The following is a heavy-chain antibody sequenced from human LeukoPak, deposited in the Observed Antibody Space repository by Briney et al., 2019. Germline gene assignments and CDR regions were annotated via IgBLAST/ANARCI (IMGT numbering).Heavy chain of an antibody. Sequence: QTGGSLRLSCAASGFTFSSYGMSWVRQAPGEGLEWVSAISGSGGSTYYADSVKGRFTISRDNSKNTLYLQMNSLRAEDTAVYYCARRSGIAVAGAFDYWGQGTLVTVSS. CDR1: GFTFSSYG. CDR2: ISGSGGST. V-gene: IGHV3-23*01. D-gene: IGHD6-19*01. CDR3: ARRSGIAVAGAFDY. J-gene: IGHJ4*02.